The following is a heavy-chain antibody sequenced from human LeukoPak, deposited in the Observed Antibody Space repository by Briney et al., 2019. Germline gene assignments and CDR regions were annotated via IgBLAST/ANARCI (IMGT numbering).Heavy chain of an antibody. Sequence: PSETLSLTCTVSGVSMSAFYWSWIRQPAGKELEWIGRIYTTGNTNYNPSLESRVTISVDTSKNQFYLRLTSVTAADTAVYYCARAPAVSGTTWFDPWGQGALVTVSS. CDR2: IYTTGNT. D-gene: IGHD1-1*01. V-gene: IGHV4-4*07. CDR1: GVSMSAFY. J-gene: IGHJ5*02. CDR3: ARAPAVSGTTWFDP.